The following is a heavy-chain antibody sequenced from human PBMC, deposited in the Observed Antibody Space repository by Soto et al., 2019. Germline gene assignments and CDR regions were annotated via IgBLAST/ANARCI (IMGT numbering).Heavy chain of an antibody. Sequence: PGGSLRLSCAASGFTFTSNSMNWVRQAPGKGLEWISYITSSSSTIYYADSVKVRFTISRGNPKNSLYLQMNSLRPEDTAVYYCARDKARDYGGNNWFDPWGQGALVTVSA. CDR3: ARDKARDYGGNNWFDP. CDR1: GFTFTSNS. J-gene: IGHJ5*02. D-gene: IGHD4-17*01. CDR2: ITSSSSTI. V-gene: IGHV3-48*01.